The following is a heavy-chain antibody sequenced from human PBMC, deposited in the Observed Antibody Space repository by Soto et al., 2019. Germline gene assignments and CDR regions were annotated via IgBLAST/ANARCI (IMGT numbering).Heavy chain of an antibody. CDR2: INHSGST. CDR3: ARGGITMVRGVIALSGYFDY. J-gene: IGHJ4*02. CDR1: GGSFSGYY. Sequence: SETLSLTCAVYGGSFSGYYWSWIRQPPGKGLEWIGEINHSGSTNYNPTLKSRVTRSVDTSKNQFSLKLSSVTAADTAVYYCARGGITMVRGVIALSGYFDYWGQGTLVTVSS. V-gene: IGHV4-34*01. D-gene: IGHD3-10*01.